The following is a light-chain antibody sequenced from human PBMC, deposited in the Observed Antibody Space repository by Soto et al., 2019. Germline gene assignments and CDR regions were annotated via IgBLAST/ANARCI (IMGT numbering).Light chain of an antibody. V-gene: IGKV1-39*01. CDR3: QQAYSKNT. Sequence: DIQMTQSPSSLSASVGDRVTIACRASQNIRTYLNWYQQNPGKAPKLLIYAASNLHSGVPSRFSGSGSGTDFTLNISSLQPEDFANYYCQQAYSKNTFGGGTKVEIK. CDR2: AAS. J-gene: IGKJ4*01. CDR1: QNIRTY.